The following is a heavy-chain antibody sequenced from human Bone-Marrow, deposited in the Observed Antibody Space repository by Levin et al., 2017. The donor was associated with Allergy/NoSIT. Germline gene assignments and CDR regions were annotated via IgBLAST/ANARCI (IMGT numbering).Heavy chain of an antibody. J-gene: IGHJ5*02. CDR3: ARDWETGGDH. V-gene: IGHV1-46*01. D-gene: IGHD1-26*01. CDR1: GYPFMNYF. Sequence: GASVKVSCKTSGYPFMNYFMHWVRQAPGQGLEWMGVINPTGGSTSYAKRFRTRVTMTSDTSTSTVYMELSSLNSEDTAVYYCARDWETGGDHWGQGTLVTVSS. CDR2: INPTGGST.